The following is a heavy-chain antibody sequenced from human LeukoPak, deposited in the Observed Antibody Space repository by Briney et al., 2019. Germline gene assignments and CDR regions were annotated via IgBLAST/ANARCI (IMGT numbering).Heavy chain of an antibody. D-gene: IGHD3-16*01. CDR3: ARGGWFLCYWGDY. J-gene: IGHJ4*02. V-gene: IGHV3-7*04. Sequence: QPGGSLRLSCAASGFTFSTYWMTWVRQAPGEGREWLANIKQDGNDKYYVDSVKGRFTLSRDNTKHSLCLQMNSVRVKQPAVSECARGGWFLCYWGDYWGQGALVTVSS. CDR2: IKQDGNDK. CDR1: GFTFSTYW.